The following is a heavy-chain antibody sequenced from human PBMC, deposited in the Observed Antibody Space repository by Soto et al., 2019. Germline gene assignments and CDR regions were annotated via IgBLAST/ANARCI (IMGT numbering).Heavy chain of an antibody. D-gene: IGHD3-3*01. CDR2: IYSGGST. J-gene: IGHJ3*02. CDR1: GFTVSSNY. V-gene: IGHV3-53*01. CDR3: ARERGDLYDETDAFDI. Sequence: EVQLVESGGGLIQPGGSLRLSCAASGFTVSSNYMSWVRQAPGKGLEWVSVIYSGGSTYYADSVKGRFTISRDNSKNTLYLQMNSLRAEDTAVYYCARERGDLYDETDAFDIWGQGTMVTVSS.